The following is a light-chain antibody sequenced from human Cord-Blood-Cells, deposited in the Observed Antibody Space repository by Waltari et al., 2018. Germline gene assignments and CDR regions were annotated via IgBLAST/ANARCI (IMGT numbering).Light chain of an antibody. V-gene: IGLV2-23*03. Sequence: QSAMTQPAPVPGSPGQSITISCIGTSSDVGSYNLVSWYQQHPAKSLTRMIYEGSKRPSGVSNRFSGSKSGNTASLTISGLQAEDEADYYCCSYAGSSTFDWVFGGGTNLTVL. J-gene: IGLJ3*02. CDR2: EGS. CDR1: SSDVGSYNL. CDR3: CSYAGSSTFDWV.